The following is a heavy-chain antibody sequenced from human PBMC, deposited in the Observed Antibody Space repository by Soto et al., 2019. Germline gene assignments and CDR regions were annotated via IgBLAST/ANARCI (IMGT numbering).Heavy chain of an antibody. D-gene: IGHD5-12*01. V-gene: IGHV4-39*01. CDR3: ARPVVATNDYYYYYGMDV. Sequence: SETLSLTCTVSGGSISSSSYYWGWVRQPPGKGLEWIGSIYYSGSTYYNPSLKSRVTISVDTSKNQFSLKLSSVTAADTAVYYCARPVVATNDYYYYYGMDVWGQGTTVTVSS. J-gene: IGHJ6*02. CDR1: GGSISSSSYY. CDR2: IYYSGST.